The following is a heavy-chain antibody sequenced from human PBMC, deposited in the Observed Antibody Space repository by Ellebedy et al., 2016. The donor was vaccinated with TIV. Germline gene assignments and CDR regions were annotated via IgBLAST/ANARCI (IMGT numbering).Heavy chain of an antibody. CDR1: GGTFSSYA. V-gene: IGHV1-69*04. CDR3: ATGPQWLRELDWFDP. D-gene: IGHD3-22*01. Sequence: SVKVSCXASGGTFSSYAISWVRQAPGQGLEWMGRIIPILGIANYAQKFQGRVTITADKSTSTVYMELSSLRSEDTAVYYCATGPQWLRELDWFDPWGQGTLVTVSS. J-gene: IGHJ5*02. CDR2: IIPILGIA.